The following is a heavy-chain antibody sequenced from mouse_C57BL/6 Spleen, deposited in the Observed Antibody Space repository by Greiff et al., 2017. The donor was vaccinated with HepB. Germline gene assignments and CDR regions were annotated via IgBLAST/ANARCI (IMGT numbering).Heavy chain of an antibody. V-gene: IGHV5-4*03. CDR1: GFTFSSYA. Sequence: EVKLLESGGGLVKPGGSLKLSCAASGFTFSSYAMSWVRQTPEKRLEWVATISDGGSYTYYPDNVKGRFTISRDNAKNNLYLQMSHLKSEDTAMYYCACKAWFAYWGQGTLVTVSA. CDR3: ACKAWFAY. J-gene: IGHJ3*01. CDR2: ISDGGSYT.